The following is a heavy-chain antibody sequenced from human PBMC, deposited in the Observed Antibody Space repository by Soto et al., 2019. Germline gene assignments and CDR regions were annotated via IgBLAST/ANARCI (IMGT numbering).Heavy chain of an antibody. CDR2: ISAHNGNT. V-gene: IGHV1-18*01. Sequence: QVHLVQSGAEVKKPGASVKVSCKASGYTFTSYGITWVRQAPGQGLEWMGWISAHNGNTDYAQKLQGRVIVTRDTSASTAYMELRSLLSDYTAVYYCARGRYGDYWGQGALVTVSS. J-gene: IGHJ4*02. CDR1: GYTFTSYG. CDR3: ARGRYGDY. D-gene: IGHD1-1*01.